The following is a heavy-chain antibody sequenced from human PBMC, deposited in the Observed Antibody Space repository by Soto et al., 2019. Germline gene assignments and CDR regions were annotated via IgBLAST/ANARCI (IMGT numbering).Heavy chain of an antibody. V-gene: IGHV3-21*01. CDR3: ARELGYDFWSGYGYYFDY. D-gene: IGHD3-3*01. CDR1: GFTFSSYS. CDR2: ISSSSSYI. Sequence: GGSLRLSCASSGFTFSSYSMNLVRQAPGKGLEWVSSISSSSSYIYYADSVKGRFTISRDNAKNSLYLQMNSLRAEDTAVYYCARELGYDFWSGYGYYFDYWGQGTLVTVSS. J-gene: IGHJ4*02.